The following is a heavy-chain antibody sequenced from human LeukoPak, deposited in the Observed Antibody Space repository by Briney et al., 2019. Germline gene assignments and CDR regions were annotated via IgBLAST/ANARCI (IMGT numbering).Heavy chain of an antibody. J-gene: IGHJ4*02. CDR3: ARSSDSSGYYGGGIIDY. V-gene: IGHV4-4*07. CDR1: GGSISIYY. Sequence: SETLSLTCTVSGGSISIYYWNWIRQPAGKGLEWIGRIYTNENTFFNPSLKSRVTMSVDTSKNQFSLQLTSVTAADAAVYYCARSSDSSGYYGGGIIDYWGQGTLVTVSS. CDR2: IYTNENT. D-gene: IGHD6-19*01.